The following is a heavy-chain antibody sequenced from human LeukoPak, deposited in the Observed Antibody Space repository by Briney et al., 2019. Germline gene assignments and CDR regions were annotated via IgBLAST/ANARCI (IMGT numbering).Heavy chain of an antibody. J-gene: IGHJ5*02. CDR3: AKDRRPDPEGVLEDNWFDP. Sequence: GASLRLSCAASGVTFSSYAMSWGRQAPGKGLEWVSAIKGRFTISRNNSKTTLYLQMNSLRAEDTAVYYCAKDRRPDPEGVLEDNWFDPWGQGTLVTVSS. CDR2: I. V-gene: IGHV3-23*01. CDR1: GVTFSSYA. D-gene: IGHD1-1*01.